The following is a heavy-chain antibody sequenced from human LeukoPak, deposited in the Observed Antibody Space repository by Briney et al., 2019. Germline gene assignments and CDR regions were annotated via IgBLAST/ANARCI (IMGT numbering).Heavy chain of an antibody. V-gene: IGHV4-39*07. CDR3: ASLGIPENWFDP. Sequence: SETLSLTCTVSGGSISSSSYYWGWIRQPPGKGLEWIGSIYYSGSTYYNPSLKSRVTISVDTSKNQFSLRLSSVTAADTAVYYCASLGIPENWFDPWGQGTLVTVSS. D-gene: IGHD1-26*01. J-gene: IGHJ5*02. CDR2: IYYSGST. CDR1: GGSISSSSYY.